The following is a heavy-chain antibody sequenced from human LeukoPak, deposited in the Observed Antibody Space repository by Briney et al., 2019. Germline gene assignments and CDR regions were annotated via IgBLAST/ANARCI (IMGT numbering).Heavy chain of an antibody. D-gene: IGHD2-2*01. Sequence: SETLSLTCTVSGGSISSYYWSWIRQPPGKGPEWIGDIDYSGSTNYNPSLKSRVTISVGTSKNQFSLNLTSVTAADTAVYYCARRCTTGLSGYMDVWGKGTTVTVSS. CDR3: ARRCTTGLSGYMDV. CDR1: GGSISSYY. J-gene: IGHJ6*03. CDR2: IDYSGST. V-gene: IGHV4-59*08.